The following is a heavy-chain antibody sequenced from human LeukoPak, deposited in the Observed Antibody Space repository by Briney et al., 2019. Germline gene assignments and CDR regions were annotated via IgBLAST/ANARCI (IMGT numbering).Heavy chain of an antibody. CDR3: TKEHDYSNLAEDY. CDR1: GFTFTYYG. CDR2: IWYDGSNK. D-gene: IGHD4-11*01. Sequence: GRSLRLSCAASGFTFTYYGMHWVRQAPGKGLEWLAVIWYDGSNKFYADSVKGRFTISRDNSYNTLYLQMSSLRAEDTAVYYCTKEHDYSNLAEDYWGQGTLVTVSS. V-gene: IGHV3-33*06. J-gene: IGHJ4*02.